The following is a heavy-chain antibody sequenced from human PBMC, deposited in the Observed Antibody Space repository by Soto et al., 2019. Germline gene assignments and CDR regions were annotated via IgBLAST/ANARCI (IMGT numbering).Heavy chain of an antibody. CDR1: GFTFSNYA. CDR2: ISASCHSP. Sequence: GGSLILSCADSGFTFSNYAMNWGRQAPGKGLEWVSRISASCHSPPYADSIKARFTISRDTSNDTLIGQMNRLRLEHTAVYFYAKDIGWG. V-gene: IGHV3-23*01. CDR3: AKDIG. D-gene: IGHD3-16*01. J-gene: IGHJ6*03.